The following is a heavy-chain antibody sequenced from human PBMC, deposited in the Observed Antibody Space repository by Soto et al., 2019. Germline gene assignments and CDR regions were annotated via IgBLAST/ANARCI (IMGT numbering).Heavy chain of an antibody. CDR1: GGSITRGGYS. CDR3: SKLEVGAGTSYYSDY. CDR2: IYHSGST. Sequence: PSETRSLTCAVSGGSITRGGYSYSWIRQPPGKGLEWIGYIYHSGSTYYNPSLKSRVTISVDRSKNQFSLKLSSVTAEDTAVYYCSKLEVGAGTSYYSDYWGQGTRVTVSS. V-gene: IGHV4-30-2*01. D-gene: IGHD1-26*01. J-gene: IGHJ4*02.